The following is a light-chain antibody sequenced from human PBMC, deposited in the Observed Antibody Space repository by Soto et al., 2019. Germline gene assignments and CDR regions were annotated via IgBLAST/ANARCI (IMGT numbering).Light chain of an antibody. CDR2: KAS. Sequence: DIQMTQSPSTLSAFVGDRVTITCRASQDIDTWWAWYQQKPGKAPNLLIYKASILEIGVPSRFRGSGSGTEFTLTISSLQPDDFASYYCQQYRSVPYTFGQGTKLEI. V-gene: IGKV1-5*03. CDR3: QQYRSVPYT. CDR1: QDIDTW. J-gene: IGKJ2*01.